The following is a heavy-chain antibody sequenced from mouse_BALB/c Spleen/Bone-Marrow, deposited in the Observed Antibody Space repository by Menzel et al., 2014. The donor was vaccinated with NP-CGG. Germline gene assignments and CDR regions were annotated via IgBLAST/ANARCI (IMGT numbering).Heavy chain of an antibody. Sequence: EVQLVESGGGLVQPGGSLKLSCAASGFDFSRYWMSWVRQAPGKGLEWIGEINPDSSTINYTPSLKDKFIISRDNAKNTLYLQISKVRSEDAALYDCARPTLLRYFEDWGAGTTVTVSS. J-gene: IGHJ1*01. CDR2: INPDSSTI. D-gene: IGHD1-2*01. CDR3: ARPTLLRYFED. V-gene: IGHV4-1*02. CDR1: GFDFSRYW.